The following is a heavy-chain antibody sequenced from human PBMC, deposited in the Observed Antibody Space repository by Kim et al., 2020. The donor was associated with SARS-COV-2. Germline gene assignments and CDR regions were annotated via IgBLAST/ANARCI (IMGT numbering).Heavy chain of an antibody. Sequence: GGSLRLSCAASGFTFNRHAIHWVRQAPGKGLEWVAIIWYDGSNENYEASVKGRFTISRDDSKNMAYLQMNSLRVDDTAVYYCVRDGQHLASDGFDIWGEGTVVNVSS. CDR2: IWYDGSNE. J-gene: IGHJ3*02. CDR3: VRDGQHLASDGFDI. D-gene: IGHD6-13*01. CDR1: GFTFNRHA. V-gene: IGHV3-33*01.